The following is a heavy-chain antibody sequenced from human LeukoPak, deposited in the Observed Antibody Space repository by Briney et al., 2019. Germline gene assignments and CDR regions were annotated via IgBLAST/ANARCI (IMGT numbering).Heavy chain of an antibody. CDR3: AMKNKPNYYYYYYMDV. Sequence: PGGSLRLPCAASGFTFSDYYMSWIRQAPGKGLEWVSYISSSGSTIYYADSVKGRFTISRDNAKNSLYLQMNSLRAEDTAVYYWAMKNKPNYYYYYYMDVWGKGTTVTVSS. CDR2: ISSSGSTI. J-gene: IGHJ6*03. V-gene: IGHV3-11*01. CDR1: GFTFSDYY.